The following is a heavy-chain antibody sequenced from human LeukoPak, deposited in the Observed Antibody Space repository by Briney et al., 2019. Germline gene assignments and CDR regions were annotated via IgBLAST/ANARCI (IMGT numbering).Heavy chain of an antibody. Sequence: ASVKVSCKASGYTFTGYYMHWVRQAPGQGLEWMGWINPNTGDTNYAQKFQGRVTMSRDTSINTVYMDLRRLISDDTAIYFCAKYRSGWWERSQDAFDIWGQGTMVTVPS. V-gene: IGHV1-2*02. CDR1: GYTFTGYY. CDR2: INPNTGDT. CDR3: AKYRSGWWERSQDAFDI. D-gene: IGHD2-15*01. J-gene: IGHJ3*02.